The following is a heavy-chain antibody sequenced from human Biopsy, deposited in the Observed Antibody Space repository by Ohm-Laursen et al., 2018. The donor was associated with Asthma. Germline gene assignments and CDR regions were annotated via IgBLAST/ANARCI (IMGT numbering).Heavy chain of an antibody. Sequence: SLRLSCAASRFTYVMHRVRQAPGKGLEWVAVISYDGSSIYYADSVKGRFTISRDNSKNTLSLQMNSLTAEDTAVYYCAREGVAGTHIEDWGQGTLVTASS. CDR1: RFTYV. CDR3: AREGVAGTHIED. D-gene: IGHD6-19*01. V-gene: IGHV3-30-3*01. CDR2: ISYDGSSI. J-gene: IGHJ4*02.